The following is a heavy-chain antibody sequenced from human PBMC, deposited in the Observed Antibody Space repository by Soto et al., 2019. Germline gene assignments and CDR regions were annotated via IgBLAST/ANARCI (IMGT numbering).Heavy chain of an antibody. Sequence: QVQLQGSGPGLVKPSGTPSLTCAVSGGSISSTYRLSWVRPPPGKGLEWIGEIFHSGATNYNPSLRRRVTVSLDKSKNQFSLKLSSVTAADTAVYYCARVDYRVAFDIWGQGTMVTVSS. CDR3: ARVDYRVAFDI. CDR2: IFHSGAT. V-gene: IGHV4-4*02. CDR1: GGSISSTYR. D-gene: IGHD4-4*01. J-gene: IGHJ3*02.